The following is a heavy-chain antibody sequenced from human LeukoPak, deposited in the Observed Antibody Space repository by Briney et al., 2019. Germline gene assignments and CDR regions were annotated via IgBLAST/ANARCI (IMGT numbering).Heavy chain of an antibody. CDR2: ISNSGDT. D-gene: IGHD6-19*01. J-gene: IGHJ4*02. V-gene: IGHV4-38-2*01. Sequence: SDTLFLTCAVSGYSISSGYYWGWIRQPPGEGLEWIGAISNSGDTYYKPSLKSRLIISLDTFKNHFSLSLISVTAADTAVYYCARAPGSGWSDWGRGTLVTVSS. CDR3: ARAPGSGWSD. CDR1: GYSISSGYY.